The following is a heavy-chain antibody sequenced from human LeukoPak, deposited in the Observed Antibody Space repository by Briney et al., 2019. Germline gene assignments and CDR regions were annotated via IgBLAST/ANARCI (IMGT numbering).Heavy chain of an antibody. V-gene: IGHV4-31*03. J-gene: IGHJ4*02. Sequence: SQTLSLTCTVSGGSISSGGYYWSWIRQHPGKGLEWIGYIKYSGNTHYNPSLKSRVTISVDTFKNQFSLKLSSVTAADTAVYYCARASRLGESSLGYWGQGTLVTVSS. CDR1: GGSISSGGYY. CDR2: IKYSGNT. CDR3: ARASRLGESSLGY. D-gene: IGHD3-16*02.